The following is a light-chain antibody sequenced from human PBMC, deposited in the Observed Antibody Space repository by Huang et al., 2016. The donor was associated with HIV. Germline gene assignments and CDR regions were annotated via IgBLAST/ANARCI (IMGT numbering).Light chain of an antibody. CDR2: KAS. CDR1: QTISSW. Sequence: IQMTQSPSTLSGSVGDRVTITCRASQTISSWLAWYQQKPGKAPKLLIYKASSLQSGVPSRFGGSGSGTDFTLTISNLQPDDFATYYCQQYGTSSITFGQGTRLDIK. V-gene: IGKV1-5*03. J-gene: IGKJ5*01. CDR3: QQYGTSSIT.